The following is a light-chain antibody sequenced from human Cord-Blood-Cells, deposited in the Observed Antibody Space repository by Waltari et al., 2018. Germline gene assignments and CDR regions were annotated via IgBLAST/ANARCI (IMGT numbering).Light chain of an antibody. CDR1: QGITSA. Sequence: AIQLTQSPSSLSASVGDRVTITCRASQGITSALAWYQQKPGKAPKLLIYDASSLESGVPSRFSGSGSGTDFTLTISSLQPEDFATYYCQHCNSYPHTFGQGTKLEIK. V-gene: IGKV1-13*02. J-gene: IGKJ2*01. CDR2: DAS. CDR3: QHCNSYPHT.